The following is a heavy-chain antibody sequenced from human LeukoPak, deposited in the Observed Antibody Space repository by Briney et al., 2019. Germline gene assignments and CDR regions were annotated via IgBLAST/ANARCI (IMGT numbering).Heavy chain of an antibody. CDR1: GYTFTSYY. J-gene: IGHJ4*02. Sequence: GASVKVSCKASGYTFTSYYMHWVRQAPGQGLKWMGIINPSGGSTSYAQKFQGRVTMTRDTSTSTVYMELSSLRSEDTAVYYCARGGAYYYGSGRLDYWGQGTLVTVSS. V-gene: IGHV1-46*01. CDR3: ARGGAYYYGSGRLDY. CDR2: INPSGGST. D-gene: IGHD3-10*01.